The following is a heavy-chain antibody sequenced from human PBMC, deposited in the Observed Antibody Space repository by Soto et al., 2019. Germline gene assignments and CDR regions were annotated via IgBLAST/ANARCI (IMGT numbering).Heavy chain of an antibody. J-gene: IGHJ6*02. Sequence: QITLKESGPTLVKPTQTLTLTCTFSGFSLSTSGVSVGWIRQPPGKALEWLALIYWDDDKRYSPSLKSRLTIPTDTPKLQVVLRMTHLDPVDTATYYCAHSRCGGDCLQSSPSHYYYGMDVWGQGTTVTVSS. CDR2: IYWDDDK. V-gene: IGHV2-5*02. D-gene: IGHD2-21*02. CDR3: AHSRCGGDCLQSSPSHYYYGMDV. CDR1: GFSLSTSGVS.